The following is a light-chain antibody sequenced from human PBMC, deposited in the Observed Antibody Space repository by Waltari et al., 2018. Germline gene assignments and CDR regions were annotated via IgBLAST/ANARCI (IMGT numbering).Light chain of an antibody. V-gene: IGKV1-12*01. J-gene: IGKJ1*01. CDR1: QGISSS. CDR3: QQADSFPWT. CDR2: GAS. Sequence: DIQMTQSPSCVSASVGDRVTLPCRAGQGISSSLAWYQQKPGTAPKPLIYGASRLQSGVPLRFSGGGSGTDFTLSIASLQPEDFATYYCQQADSFPWTFGQGTKVDIK.